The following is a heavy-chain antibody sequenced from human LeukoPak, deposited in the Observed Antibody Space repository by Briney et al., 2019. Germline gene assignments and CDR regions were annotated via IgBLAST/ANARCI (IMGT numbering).Heavy chain of an antibody. J-gene: IGHJ6*02. CDR1: GFTISTYP. Sequence: SGGSLRLSCSASGFTISTYPMHWVRQAPGKELEYVSTIFSNGDITSYAASVKGRFTTSRDNSKNTVYLQMSSLRPEDTALYYCVKSPSDGLDVWGQGATVTVSS. CDR2: IFSNGDIT. CDR3: VKSPSDGLDV. V-gene: IGHV3-64D*09.